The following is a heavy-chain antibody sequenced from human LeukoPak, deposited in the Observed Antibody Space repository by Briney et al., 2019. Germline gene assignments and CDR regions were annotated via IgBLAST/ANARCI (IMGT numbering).Heavy chain of an antibody. V-gene: IGHV4-39*07. D-gene: IGHD3-16*01. CDR1: GGSISSSPYY. CDR2: IYYSGTT. J-gene: IGHJ4*02. CDR3: AREGGGFDY. Sequence: SETLSLTCTVSGGSISSSPYYWGWIRQPPGKGLEWIGSIYYSGTTHYNPSLESRVTISVDTSKNQFSLKLSSVTAADTAVYYCAREGGGFDYWGQGTLVTVSS.